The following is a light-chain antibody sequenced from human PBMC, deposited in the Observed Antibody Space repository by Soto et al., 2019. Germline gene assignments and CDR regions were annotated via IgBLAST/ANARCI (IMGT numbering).Light chain of an antibody. J-gene: IGLJ1*01. CDR2: EVV. Sequence: LTQPPSASGSPGQSVTISCTGTKNDIGVYDFVSWYQHHPGKAPRLIIYEVVQRPSGVPDRFSGPKSGNTASLTVSGLQAADEADYFCKSYAGSNTYVFGSGTKVTVL. CDR3: KSYAGSNTYV. V-gene: IGLV2-8*01. CDR1: KNDIGVYDF.